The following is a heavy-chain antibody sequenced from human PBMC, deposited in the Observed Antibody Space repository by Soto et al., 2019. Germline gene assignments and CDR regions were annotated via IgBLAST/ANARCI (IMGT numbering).Heavy chain of an antibody. J-gene: IGHJ6*02. Sequence: QVPLVQSGAELKKTGSSVKVSCRASGDTFSSYAVNWVRQARGRGLEWMGRIITVLGTTDYAQKFKGRVTVTAEKTTNTVYMELSSLRSEDTAVYYCARRRYCGYDCYHKHYYGMDVWGQGTTVTVAS. D-gene: IGHD2-21*01. V-gene: IGHV1-69*08. CDR1: GDTFSSYA. CDR3: ARRRYCGYDCYHKHYYGMDV. CDR2: IITVLGTT.